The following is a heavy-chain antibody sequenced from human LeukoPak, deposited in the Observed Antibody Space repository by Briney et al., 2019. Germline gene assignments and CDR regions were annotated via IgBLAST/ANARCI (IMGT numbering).Heavy chain of an antibody. CDR1: GGSLSSYY. D-gene: IGHD2-8*01. CDR3: ARHVLRSGTVFDV. V-gene: IGHV4-59*08. CDR2: IYYSGST. Sequence: SETLSLTCTVSGGSLSSYYWSWIRQPPGKGLEWIGYIYYSGSTNYNPSLKSRVTISIETSKNQFSLKLSSVTAADTVVYYCARHVLRSGTVFDVWGQGTLVTVSS. J-gene: IGHJ4*02.